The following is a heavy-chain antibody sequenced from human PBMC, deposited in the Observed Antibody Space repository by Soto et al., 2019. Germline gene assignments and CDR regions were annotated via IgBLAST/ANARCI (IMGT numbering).Heavy chain of an antibody. CDR3: ARDLYDFWSGYRYYYYYYGMDV. D-gene: IGHD3-3*01. CDR1: GFTFSSYG. CDR2: IWYDGSNK. J-gene: IGHJ6*02. Sequence: GGSLRLSCAASGFTFSSYGMHWVRQAPGKGLEWVAVIWYDGSNKYYADSVKGRFTISRDNSKNTLYLQMNSLRAEDTAVYYCARDLYDFWSGYRYYYYYYGMDVWGQGTTVTVSS. V-gene: IGHV3-33*01.